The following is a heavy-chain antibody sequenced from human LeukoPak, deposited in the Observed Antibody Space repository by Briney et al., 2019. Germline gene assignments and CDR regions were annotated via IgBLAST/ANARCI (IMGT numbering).Heavy chain of an antibody. CDR3: AKDTHGMDV. J-gene: IGHJ6*02. CDR2: ISWNSGSI. Sequence: GGSLRLSCAASGFTLDDYAMHWVRQAPGKGLEWVSGISWNSGSIGYADSVKGRFTISRDNAKNSLYLQMNSLRAEDTALYYCAKDTHGMDVWGQGTTVTVSS. V-gene: IGHV3-9*01. CDR1: GFTLDDYA.